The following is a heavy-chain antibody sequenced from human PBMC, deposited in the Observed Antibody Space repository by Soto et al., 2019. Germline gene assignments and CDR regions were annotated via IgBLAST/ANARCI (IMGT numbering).Heavy chain of an antibody. CDR2: IYYSGST. Sequence: SETLSLTCTVSGGSISSYYWSWIRQPPGKGLEWIGYIYYSGSTNYNPSLKSRVTISVDTSKNQLSLKLSSVTAADTAVYYCARDQYYDSSGYYHTNYGMDVWGQGTTVTVSS. CDR1: GGSISSYY. D-gene: IGHD3-22*01. J-gene: IGHJ6*02. CDR3: ARDQYYDSSGYYHTNYGMDV. V-gene: IGHV4-59*01.